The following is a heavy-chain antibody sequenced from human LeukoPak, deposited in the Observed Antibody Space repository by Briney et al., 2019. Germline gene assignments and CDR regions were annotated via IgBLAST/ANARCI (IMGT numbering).Heavy chain of an antibody. CDR3: ASPLPEITMTHYYYYGMDV. CDR2: ISSSSSYI. D-gene: IGHD3-22*01. Sequence: GGSLRLSCAASGFTFSSYSMNWVRQAPGKGLEWVSSISSSSSYIYYADSVKGRFTISRDNAKNSLYLQMNSLRAEDTAVYYCASPLPEITMTHYYYYGMDVWGQGTTVTVSS. CDR1: GFTFSSYS. J-gene: IGHJ6*02. V-gene: IGHV3-21*01.